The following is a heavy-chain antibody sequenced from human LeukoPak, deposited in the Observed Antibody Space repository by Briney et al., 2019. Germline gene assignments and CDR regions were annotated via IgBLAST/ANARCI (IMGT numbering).Heavy chain of an antibody. CDR2: INPNGGST. D-gene: IGHD6-13*01. V-gene: IGHV1-46*01. Sequence: ASVKVSCKASGYTFTSYYIHWVRQAPGQGLEWMGMINPNGGSTSYAQKFQGRVTMTRDMSTSTVYMELSSLRSEDTAVYYCARWGIPAAASEKWFDPWGQGTLVTVSS. J-gene: IGHJ5*02. CDR1: GYTFTSYY. CDR3: ARWGIPAAASEKWFDP.